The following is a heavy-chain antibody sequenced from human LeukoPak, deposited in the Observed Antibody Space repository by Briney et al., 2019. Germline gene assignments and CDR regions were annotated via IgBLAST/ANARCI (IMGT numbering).Heavy chain of an antibody. CDR3: ARVGSYVTYFDY. J-gene: IGHJ4*02. CDR1: GYTFTGYY. D-gene: IGHD5-18*01. V-gene: IGHV1-46*01. CDR2: INPSGGST. Sequence: ASVKVSCKASGYTFTGYYMHWVRQAPGQGLEWMGWINPSGGSTSYAQKFQGRVTMTRDMSTSTVYMELSSLRSEDTAVYYCARVGSYVTYFDYWGQGTLVTVSS.